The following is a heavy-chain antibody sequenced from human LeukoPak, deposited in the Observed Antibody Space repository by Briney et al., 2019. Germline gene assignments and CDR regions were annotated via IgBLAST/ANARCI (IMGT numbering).Heavy chain of an antibody. D-gene: IGHD4-17*01. CDR1: GFTFSNYA. CDR2: ISGSSGLT. J-gene: IGHJ4*02. V-gene: IGHV3-23*01. Sequence: SGGSLRLSCAASGFTFSNYAMSWVRQAPGRGLEWVSAISGSSGLTYYADSVKGRFTISRDKFKNTLFLQMNSLRAEDTAVYYCARRGESTSYGDYKFDYWGQGTLVTVSS. CDR3: ARRGESTSYGDYKFDY.